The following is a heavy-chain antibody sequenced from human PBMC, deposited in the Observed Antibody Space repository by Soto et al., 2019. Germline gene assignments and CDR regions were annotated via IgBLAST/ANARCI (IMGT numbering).Heavy chain of an antibody. J-gene: IGHJ4*02. D-gene: IGHD3-22*01. V-gene: IGHV4-30-4*08. CDR3: ARVTGYYYDSSGVEEDY. CDR2: IYYSGST. Sequence: SETLSLTCTVSGGSISSGGYYWSWIRQHPGKGLEWIGYIYYSGSTYYNPSLKSRVTISVGTSKNQFSLKLSSVTAADTAVYYCARVTGYYYDSSGVEEDYWGQGTLVTVSS. CDR1: GGSISSGGYY.